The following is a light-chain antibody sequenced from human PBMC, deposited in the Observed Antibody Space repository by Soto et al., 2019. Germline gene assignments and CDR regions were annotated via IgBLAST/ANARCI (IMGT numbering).Light chain of an antibody. V-gene: IGKV3-15*01. Sequence: EIVMTQSPDTLSVSPGEGATLSCRVSQSIRSNLAWYQQRPGQAPRLLMYGASTRTDGIPSRFTGSGSGTEFTLTISSLQSEDSAVYYCQQYNSYLWTFGQGTKVDIK. CDR2: GAS. J-gene: IGKJ1*01. CDR3: QQYNSYLWT. CDR1: QSIRSN.